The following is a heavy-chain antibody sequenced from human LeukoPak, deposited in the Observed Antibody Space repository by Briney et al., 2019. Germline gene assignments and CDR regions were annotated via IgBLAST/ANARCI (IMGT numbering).Heavy chain of an antibody. Sequence: GGSLRLSCAASGFTFSSYEMNWVRQAPGKGLEWVSYISSSGSTIYYADSVKGRFTIYRDNAKNTLYLQMNSLRAEDTAVYYCAREESSPRDAFDIWGQGTMVTVSS. V-gene: IGHV3-48*03. CDR1: GFTFSSYE. CDR2: ISSSGSTI. J-gene: IGHJ3*02. CDR3: AREESSPRDAFDI.